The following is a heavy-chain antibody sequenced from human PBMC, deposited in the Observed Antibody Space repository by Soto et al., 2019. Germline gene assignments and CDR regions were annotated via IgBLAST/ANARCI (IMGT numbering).Heavy chain of an antibody. CDR3: TTDPLELWFGAHEWDYYGMDV. CDR2: IKSKTDGGTT. CDR1: GFTFSNAW. D-gene: IGHD3-10*01. V-gene: IGHV3-15*07. J-gene: IGHJ6*02. Sequence: GGSLRLSCAAFGFTFSNAWMNRVRQAPGKGLEWVGRIKSKTDGGTTDYAAPVKGRFTISRDDSKNTLYLQMNSLKTEDTAVYYCTTDPLELWFGAHEWDYYGMDVWGQGTTVTVSS.